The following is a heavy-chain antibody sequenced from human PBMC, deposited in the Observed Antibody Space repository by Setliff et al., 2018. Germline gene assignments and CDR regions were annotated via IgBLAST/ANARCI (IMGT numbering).Heavy chain of an antibody. CDR1: GFTFTDHY. CDR3: ARGRIGSTWTGDS. Sequence: ASVKVSCKASGFTFTDHYMHWVRQAPGQGPEWMGWINLHSGGTNYAQKFQDRVTMTSDTSITTVYMELSSLTSDDRAIYYCARGRIGSTWTGDSWGQGTLVTVS. D-gene: IGHD1-26*01. J-gene: IGHJ5*02. CDR2: INLHSGGT. V-gene: IGHV1-2*02.